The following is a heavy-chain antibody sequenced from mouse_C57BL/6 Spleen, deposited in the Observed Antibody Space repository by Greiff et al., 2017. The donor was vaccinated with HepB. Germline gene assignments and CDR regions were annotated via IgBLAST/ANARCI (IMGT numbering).Heavy chain of an antibody. CDR2: ISSGGSYT. J-gene: IGHJ2*01. Sequence: EVKLVESGGDLVKPGGSLKLSCAASGFTFSSYGMSWVRQTPDKRLEWVATISSGGSYTYYPDSVKGRFTIYRDNAKNTLYLQMSSLKSEDTAMYYCARHGPHFDYWGQGTTLTVSS. V-gene: IGHV5-6*01. CDR1: GFTFSSYG. CDR3: ARHGPHFDY.